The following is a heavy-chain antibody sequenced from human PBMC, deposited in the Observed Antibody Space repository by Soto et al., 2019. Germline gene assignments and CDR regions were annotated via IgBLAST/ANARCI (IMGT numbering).Heavy chain of an antibody. Sequence: ASVKVSCKGSGYGFTTYGITWVRQAPGQGLEWMAWISAHNGNTNYAQKLQGRVTVTRDTSTSTAYMELRSLRSDDTAVYYCASYREQLVLYGMDVWGQGTTVTVSS. D-gene: IGHD6-13*01. CDR2: ISAHNGNT. J-gene: IGHJ6*02. V-gene: IGHV1-18*01. CDR3: ASYREQLVLYGMDV. CDR1: GYGFTTYG.